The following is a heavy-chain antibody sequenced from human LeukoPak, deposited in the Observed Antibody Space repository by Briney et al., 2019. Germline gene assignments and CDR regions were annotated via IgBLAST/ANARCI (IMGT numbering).Heavy chain of an antibody. CDR3: ARVVVSSSSDYFDY. CDR2: ISSSSSTI. CDR1: GLTVSSYS. J-gene: IGHJ4*02. D-gene: IGHD6-6*01. V-gene: IGHV3-48*01. Sequence: GGSLRLSCVASGLTVSSYSMNWVRRAPGKGLEWVSYISSSSSTIYYADSVKGRFTISRDNSKNTLYLQMNSLRAEDTAVYYCARVVVSSSSDYFDYWGQGTLVTVSS.